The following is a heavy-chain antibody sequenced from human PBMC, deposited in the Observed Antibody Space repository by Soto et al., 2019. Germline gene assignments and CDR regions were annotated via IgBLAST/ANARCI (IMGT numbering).Heavy chain of an antibody. CDR3: AREETAWPLAYGLDV. V-gene: IGHV3-9*01. CDR2: ISWDSSTI. Sequence: GGSLRLSCAASGFTFDDYAMHWVRQAPGKGLEWVSGISWDSSTIVYADSVKGRFTISRDNAKNSVSLQMNSLRAEDTAVYYCAREETAWPLAYGLDVWGQGTTVTVSS. D-gene: IGHD2-21*02. J-gene: IGHJ6*02. CDR1: GFTFDDYA.